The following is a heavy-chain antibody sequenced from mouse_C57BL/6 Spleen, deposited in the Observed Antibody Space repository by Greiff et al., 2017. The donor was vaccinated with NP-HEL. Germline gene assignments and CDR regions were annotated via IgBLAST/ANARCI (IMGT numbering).Heavy chain of an antibody. CDR2: ISGGGGNT. V-gene: IGHV5-9*01. CDR3: ASKGVYYDYDYFDY. Sequence: DVKLVESGGGLVKPGGSLKLSCAASGFTFSSYTMSWVRQTPEKRLEWVATISGGGGNTYYPDSVKGRFTISRDNAKNTLYLQMSSLRSEDTALYYCASKGVYYDYDYFDYWGQGTTLTVSS. J-gene: IGHJ2*01. D-gene: IGHD2-4*01. CDR1: GFTFSSYT.